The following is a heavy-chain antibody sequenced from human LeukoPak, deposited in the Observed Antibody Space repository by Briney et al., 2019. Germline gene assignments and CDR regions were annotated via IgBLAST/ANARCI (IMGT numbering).Heavy chain of an antibody. CDR3: AGHVPSTETTNYYGMDV. D-gene: IGHD4-17*01. V-gene: IGHV1-8*01. Sequence: GSVKVSCKASGYTFTSYDINWVRQATGQGLEWMGWMNPNSGNTGYAQKFQGRVTMTRNTSISTAYMELSSLRSEDTAVYYCAGHVPSTETTNYYGMDVWGQGTTVTVSS. CDR1: GYTFTSYD. J-gene: IGHJ6*02. CDR2: MNPNSGNT.